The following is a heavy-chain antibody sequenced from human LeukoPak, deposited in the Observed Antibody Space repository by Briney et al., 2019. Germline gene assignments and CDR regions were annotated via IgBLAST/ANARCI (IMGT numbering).Heavy chain of an antibody. CDR2: ISDSGGST. Sequence: GGSLRLSCAASGFTFSSYAMSWVRQAPGKGLEWVSGISDSGGSTYYADSVKGRFTISRDNAKNSLYLQMNSLRAEDTAVYYCASLGLLNLYSGYDYDFDYWGQGTLVTVSS. J-gene: IGHJ4*02. D-gene: IGHD5-12*01. CDR1: GFTFSSYA. CDR3: ASLGLLNLYSGYDYDFDY. V-gene: IGHV3-23*01.